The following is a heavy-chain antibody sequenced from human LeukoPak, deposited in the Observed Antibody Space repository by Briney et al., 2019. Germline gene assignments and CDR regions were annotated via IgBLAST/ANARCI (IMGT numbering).Heavy chain of an antibody. D-gene: IGHD2-2*01. CDR2: MNPNSGNT. CDR3: ARGQLLRSTDYYYMDV. Sequence: ASVKVSCKASGYTFTSYDINWVRQATGQGLEWMGWMNPNSGNTGYAQKFQGRVTITRNTSISTAYMELSRLRSDDTAVYYCARGQLLRSTDYYYMDVWGKGTTVTVSS. CDR1: GYTFTSYD. J-gene: IGHJ6*03. V-gene: IGHV1-8*03.